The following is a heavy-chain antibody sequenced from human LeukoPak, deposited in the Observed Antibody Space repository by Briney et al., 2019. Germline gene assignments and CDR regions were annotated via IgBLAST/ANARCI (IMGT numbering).Heavy chain of an antibody. CDR2: IYTSGST. Sequence: SQTLSLTCTVSGGSISSGSYYWSWIRQPAGKGLEWIGRIYTSGSTNYNPSLKSRVTISVDTSKNQFSLKLSSVTAADTAVYYCARKRNSSGCYPYGMDVGAKGPRVPVP. V-gene: IGHV4-61*02. D-gene: IGHD6-19*01. CDR3: ARKRNSSGCYPYGMDV. CDR1: GGSISSGSYY. J-gene: IGHJ6*04.